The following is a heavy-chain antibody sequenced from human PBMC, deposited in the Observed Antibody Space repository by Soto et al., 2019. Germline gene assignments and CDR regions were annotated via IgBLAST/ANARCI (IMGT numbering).Heavy chain of an antibody. J-gene: IGHJ6*02. CDR1: GYTFTRSG. Sequence: ASVKVSCKASGYTFTRSGISWARQAPGQGPEWMGWISSYNGDTNYAQTFQGRVTMTTDTSTSTAYMELRSLRSDDTAVYCCAREGVAPYYYYGMDIWGHGTPVTVSS. CDR2: ISSYNGDT. V-gene: IGHV1-18*01. CDR3: AREGVAPYYYYGMDI. D-gene: IGHD5-12*01.